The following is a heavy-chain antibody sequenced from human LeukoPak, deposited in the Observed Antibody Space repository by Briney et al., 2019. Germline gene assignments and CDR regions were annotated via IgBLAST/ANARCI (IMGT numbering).Heavy chain of an antibody. D-gene: IGHD2-2*01. CDR2: IYHSGST. CDR1: GYSISSGYY. Sequence: SETLSLTCTVSGYSISSGYYWGWIRQPPGKGLEWIGSIYHSGSTYYNPSLKSRVTISVDTSKNQFSLKLSSVTAADTAVYYCARVDCSSTSCSFDPWGQGTLVTVSS. V-gene: IGHV4-38-2*02. J-gene: IGHJ5*02. CDR3: ARVDCSSTSCSFDP.